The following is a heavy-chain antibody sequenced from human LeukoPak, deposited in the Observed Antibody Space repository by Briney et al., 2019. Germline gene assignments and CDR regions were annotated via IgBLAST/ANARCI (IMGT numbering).Heavy chain of an antibody. CDR3: ARGITMAN. Sequence: PGGSLRLSCAASGFTFSSYAMHWVRQAPGKGLEWVANIKQDGSERDYVDSVKGRFTISRDDAKNSLYLQMNSLRAEDTAVYYCARGITMANWGQGTLVTVSS. V-gene: IGHV3-7*04. CDR2: IKQDGSER. D-gene: IGHD3-10*01. CDR1: GFTFSSYA. J-gene: IGHJ4*02.